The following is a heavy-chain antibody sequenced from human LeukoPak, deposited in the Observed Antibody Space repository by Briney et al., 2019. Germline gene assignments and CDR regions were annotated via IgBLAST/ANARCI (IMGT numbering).Heavy chain of an antibody. Sequence: GGSLRLSCGASGFTFSSYGMRWVRQAPGKGLEWVAFIRYDGSNKYYADSVKGRFTISRDNSKNTLYLQMNSLRAEDTAVYYCAKDPTLLWFGELCYFDYWGQGTQVTVSS. CDR1: GFTFSSYG. J-gene: IGHJ4*02. CDR3: AKDPTLLWFGELCYFDY. V-gene: IGHV3-30*02. D-gene: IGHD3-10*01. CDR2: IRYDGSNK.